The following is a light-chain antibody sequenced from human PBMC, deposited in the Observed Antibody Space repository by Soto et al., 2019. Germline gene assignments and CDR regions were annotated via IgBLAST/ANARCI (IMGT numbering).Light chain of an antibody. V-gene: IGKV1-5*01. CDR3: QQYNSYWT. CDR1: QSISSW. J-gene: IGKJ1*01. CDR2: DAS. Sequence: IPMTQSPSTVSASVGDRDTIPCRASQSISSWLAWYQQKPGKAPKLLIYDASSLESGVPSRFSGSGSGTEFTLTISSPQPDDFATYYCQQYNSYWTFGQGTKVDIK.